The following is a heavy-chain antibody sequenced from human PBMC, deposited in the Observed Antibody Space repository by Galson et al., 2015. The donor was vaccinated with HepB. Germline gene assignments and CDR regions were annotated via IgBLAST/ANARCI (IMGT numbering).Heavy chain of an antibody. V-gene: IGHV3-30*18. CDR3: AKYFIPASSSWYYFDY. D-gene: IGHD6-13*01. CDR2: ISYDGSYK. J-gene: IGHJ4*02. Sequence: SLRLSCAASGFMFSGHWMNWVRQAPGKGLEWVAVISYDGSYKYYADSVKGRFTISRDNSKNTLYLRMNSLRAEDTAVYYCAKYFIPASSSWYYFDYWGQGTLVTVSS. CDR1: GFMFSGHW.